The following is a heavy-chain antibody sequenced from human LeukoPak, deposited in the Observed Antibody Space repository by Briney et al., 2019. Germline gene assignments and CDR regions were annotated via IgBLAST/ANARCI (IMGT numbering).Heavy chain of an antibody. CDR3: ARGRRVLSYSSGWAQDY. D-gene: IGHD6-19*01. Sequence: SETLSPTCAVYGGSFSGCYWSWIRQPPGKGLEWIGEINHSGSTNYNPSLKSRVTISVDTSKNQFSLKLSSVTAADTAVYYCARGRRVLSYSSGWAQDYWGQGTLVTVSS. J-gene: IGHJ4*02. V-gene: IGHV4-34*01. CDR1: GGSFSGCY. CDR2: INHSGST.